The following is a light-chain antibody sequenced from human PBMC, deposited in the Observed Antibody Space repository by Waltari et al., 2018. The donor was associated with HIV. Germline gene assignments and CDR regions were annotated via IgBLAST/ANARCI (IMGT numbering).Light chain of an antibody. CDR2: DTT. J-gene: IGKJ3*01. CDR3: QQYNSYPLS. V-gene: IGKV1-16*01. Sequence: DIEMTQSPSSLSASVGDSVSIICRASQGIGTSLAWFQQKPGRAPKSLIYDTTALQSGVPPRFSGSGFGTDFTLTISSLQPEDFATYYCQQYNSYPLSFGPGTKVDVK. CDR1: QGIGTS.